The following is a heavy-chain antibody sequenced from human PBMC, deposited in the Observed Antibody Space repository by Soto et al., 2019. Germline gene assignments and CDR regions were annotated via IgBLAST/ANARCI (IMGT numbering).Heavy chain of an antibody. D-gene: IGHD1-26*01. Sequence: QITLRESGPTLVKPTQTLTLTCTFSGFSVRSSGVAVGWIRQPPGKALEWLALVYWDDDKRYSPSLKNKLTITRDTSKNQVVLTMTNTDPVDTATYYCAHGATSINHAYDYWGQGTLVTVSS. V-gene: IGHV2-5*02. CDR2: VYWDDDK. CDR1: GFSVRSSGVA. CDR3: AHGATSINHAYDY. J-gene: IGHJ4*02.